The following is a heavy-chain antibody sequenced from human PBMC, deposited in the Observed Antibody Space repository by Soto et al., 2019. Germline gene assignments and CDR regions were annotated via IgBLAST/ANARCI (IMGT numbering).Heavy chain of an antibody. CDR3: AKDPADA. Sequence: LRLSCAASGFTFRSYGMHWVRQAPGKGLEWVAVISYDGSNKYYADSVKGRFTISRDNSKNTLYLQMNSLRAEDTAVYYRAKDPADAWGQGTMVTVSS. CDR2: ISYDGSNK. V-gene: IGHV3-30*18. CDR1: GFTFRSYG. J-gene: IGHJ3*01.